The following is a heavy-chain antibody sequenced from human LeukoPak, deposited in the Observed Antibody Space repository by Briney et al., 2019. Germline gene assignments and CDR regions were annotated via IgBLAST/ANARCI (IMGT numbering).Heavy chain of an antibody. CDR1: GFSLSTSGMR. Sequence: SGPTLVNPTQTLTLTCTFSGFSLSTSGMRVSWIRQPPGKALEWLARIDWDDDKFYSTSLKTRLTISTDTSKNQVVLTMTNMDPVDTATYYCARLNSGTYLDYWGQGTLVTVSS. J-gene: IGHJ4*02. CDR3: ARLNSGTYLDY. D-gene: IGHD1-26*01. V-gene: IGHV2-70*04. CDR2: IDWDDDK.